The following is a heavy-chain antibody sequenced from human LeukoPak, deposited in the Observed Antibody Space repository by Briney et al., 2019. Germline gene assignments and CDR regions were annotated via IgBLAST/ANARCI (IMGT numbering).Heavy chain of an antibody. D-gene: IGHD1-26*01. CDR2: ISSVGNTI. CDR3: ARDKVRVGLSALDY. CDR1: GFTFNYHS. Sequence: GGSLRLSCAASGFTFNYHSMNWVRQAPGKGLEWISYISSVGNTIFYADSVMGRFTISRDNAQDSLYLQMNSLRAEDTAVYFCARDKVRVGLSALDYWGQGTLVTVSS. V-gene: IGHV3-48*01. J-gene: IGHJ4*02.